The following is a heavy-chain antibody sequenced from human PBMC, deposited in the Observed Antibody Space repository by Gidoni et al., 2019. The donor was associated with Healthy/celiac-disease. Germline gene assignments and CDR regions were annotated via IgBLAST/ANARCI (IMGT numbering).Heavy chain of an antibody. CDR3: TTGYCSSTSCGSGDY. CDR1: GFPFSNAW. V-gene: IGHV3-15*01. Sequence: EVQLVESGGGLVKPGGSLRLSCAASGFPFSNAWMSWVRQAPGKGLEWVGRIKSKTDGGTTDYAAPVKGRFTISRDDSKNTLYLQMNSLKTEDTAVYYCTTGYCSSTSCGSGDYWGQGTLVTVSS. CDR2: IKSKTDGGTT. J-gene: IGHJ4*02. D-gene: IGHD2-2*01.